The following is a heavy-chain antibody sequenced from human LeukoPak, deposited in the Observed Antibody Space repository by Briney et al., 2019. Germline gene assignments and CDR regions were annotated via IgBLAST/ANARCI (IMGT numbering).Heavy chain of an antibody. CDR1: GYSFTSQD. D-gene: IGHD2-2*02. J-gene: IGHJ4*02. CDR2: INPGDGDT. V-gene: IGHV1-3*03. Sequence: GASVKVSCKTSGYSFTSQDMHWVRQAPGQSREWMGCINPGDGDTKYSQEFQGRVTITRDTSATKAYMELSSLRSDDMAVYYCTLYNYWGQGTLVTVSS. CDR3: TLYNY.